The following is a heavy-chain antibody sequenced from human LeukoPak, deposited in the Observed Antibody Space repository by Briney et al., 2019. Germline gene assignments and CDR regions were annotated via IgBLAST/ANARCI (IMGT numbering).Heavy chain of an antibody. CDR1: GYTFTDYY. J-gene: IGHJ4*02. CDR3: APLTGDLPFDS. D-gene: IGHD7-27*01. CDR2: MNPNSGAT. Sequence: ASVKVSCKASGYTFTDYYMHWVRQAPGQGLEWMGWMNPNSGATNYAQNFQGRVTMTSDTSISTAYMELSRLTSDDTALYYCAPLTGDLPFDSWGQGTLVTVSS. V-gene: IGHV1-2*02.